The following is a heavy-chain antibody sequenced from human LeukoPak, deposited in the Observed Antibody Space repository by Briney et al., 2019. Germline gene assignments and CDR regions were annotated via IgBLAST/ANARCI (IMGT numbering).Heavy chain of an antibody. V-gene: IGHV3-9*01. J-gene: IGHJ6*02. D-gene: IGHD5-12*01. CDR1: GFTFSSYA. CDR3: AKDTASGSGYGSGMDV. Sequence: GGSLRLSCAASGFTFSSYAMSWVRQAPGKGLEWVSGISWNSGSIGYADSVKGRFTISRDNAKNSLYLQMNSLRAEDTALYYCAKDTASGSGYGSGMDVWGQGTTVTVSS. CDR2: ISWNSGSI.